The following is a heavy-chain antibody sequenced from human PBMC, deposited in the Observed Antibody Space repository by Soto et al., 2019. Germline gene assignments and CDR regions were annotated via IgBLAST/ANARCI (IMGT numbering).Heavy chain of an antibody. J-gene: IGHJ5*02. D-gene: IGHD3-10*01. Sequence: QVQLQESGPGLVKPSQTLSLTCTVSGDSIRSGGYYWSWIRQHPGKGLEWIGYIYYTGNTYYNPSLKSRLTISLDTSKNQFYLNLMSVTAADTAVYYCARGITSQASWFDPWGQGNLVTVSS. CDR3: ARGITSQASWFDP. V-gene: IGHV4-31*03. CDR2: IYYTGNT. CDR1: GDSIRSGGYY.